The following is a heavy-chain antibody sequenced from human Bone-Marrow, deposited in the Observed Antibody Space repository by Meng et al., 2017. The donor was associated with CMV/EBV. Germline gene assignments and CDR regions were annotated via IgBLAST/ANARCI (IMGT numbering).Heavy chain of an antibody. CDR1: GYTFTSYY. CDR3: ARAPSNQLLNGFDM. D-gene: IGHD2-2*01. CDR2: VIPVIGLV. J-gene: IGHJ3*02. V-gene: IGHV1-69*10. Sequence: SVKVSCKASGYTFTSYYMHWVRQAPGQGLEWMGGVIPVIGLVHYAQKFQGRVRITADKSTSTGYMELISLRSEDTAAYYCARAPSNQLLNGFDMWGQGTMVTVSS.